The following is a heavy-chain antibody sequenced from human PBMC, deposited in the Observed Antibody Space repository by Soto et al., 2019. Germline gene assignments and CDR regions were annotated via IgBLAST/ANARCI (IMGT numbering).Heavy chain of an antibody. J-gene: IGHJ4*02. Sequence: PGGSLRLSCAASGFTFSSYSMNWVRQAPGKGLEWVSSISSSSSYIYYADSVKGRFTISRDNAKNSLYLQMNSLRAEDTAVYYCAKSPGMYYYDSSGYYYYDYWGQGTLVTVSS. CDR3: AKSPGMYYYDSSGYYYYDY. V-gene: IGHV3-21*04. CDR2: ISSSSSYI. D-gene: IGHD3-22*01. CDR1: GFTFSSYS.